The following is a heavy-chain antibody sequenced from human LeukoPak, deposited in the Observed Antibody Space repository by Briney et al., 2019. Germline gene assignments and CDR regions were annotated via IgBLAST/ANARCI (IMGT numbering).Heavy chain of an antibody. J-gene: IGHJ4*02. CDR1: GFTFSSYG. CDR3: ASMGYLGGGLDSYGYRHDY. V-gene: IGHV3-33*01. Sequence: GRSLTLSSAASGFTFSSYGMHWVRQAPGKGLEWVAVIWYDGSNKYYADSVKGRFTISRDNSKNTLYLQMNSLRAEDTAVYYCASMGYLGGGLDSYGYRHDYWGQGTMDTVSS. D-gene: IGHD5-18*01. CDR2: IWYDGSNK.